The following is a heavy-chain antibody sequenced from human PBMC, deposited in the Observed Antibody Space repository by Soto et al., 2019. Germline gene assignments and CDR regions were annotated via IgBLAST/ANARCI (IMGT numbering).Heavy chain of an antibody. Sequence: SETLSLTCAVYGGSFSGYYWSWIRQPPGKGLEWIGEINHSGSTNYNPSLKSRVTISVDTSKNQFSLKLSSVTAADTAVYYCARGRKPLKSFRLGSPCYFEYWGQGTLVTVSS. D-gene: IGHD2-8*01. CDR2: INHSGST. J-gene: IGHJ4*02. CDR3: ARGRKPLKSFRLGSPCYFEY. CDR1: GGSFSGYY. V-gene: IGHV4-34*01.